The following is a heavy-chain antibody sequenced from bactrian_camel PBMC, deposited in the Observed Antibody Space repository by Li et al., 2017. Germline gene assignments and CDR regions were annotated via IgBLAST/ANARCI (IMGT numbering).Heavy chain of an antibody. V-gene: IGHV3S53*01. CDR1: AMKYSSDC. Sequence: HVQLVESGGGSVQAGGSLRLTCGASAMKYSSDCMAWYRRPQGKEREAVASVDSVGRTTYSESVKGRFTVSKDNAKNTVYLQMNSLKPEDTAVYCCAADLPPFYSGSWCRLFGRPAKLGGYWGQGTQVTVS. CDR3: AADLPPFYSGSWCRLFGRPAKLGGY. D-gene: IGHD3*01. J-gene: IGHJ6*01. CDR2: VDSVGRT.